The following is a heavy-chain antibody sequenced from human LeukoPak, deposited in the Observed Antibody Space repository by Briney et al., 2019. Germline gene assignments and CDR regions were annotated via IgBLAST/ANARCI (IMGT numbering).Heavy chain of an antibody. Sequence: PSETLSLTCTVSGGSISSSNYYWGWIRQPPGKGLEWIGSIYYSGSTYYNPSLKSRVTISVDTSKNQFSLKLSSVTAADTAVYCCARADGYTRYFQHWGQGTLVTVSS. CDR3: ARADGYTRYFQH. J-gene: IGHJ1*01. D-gene: IGHD5-24*01. CDR1: GGSISSSNYY. CDR2: IYYSGST. V-gene: IGHV4-39*01.